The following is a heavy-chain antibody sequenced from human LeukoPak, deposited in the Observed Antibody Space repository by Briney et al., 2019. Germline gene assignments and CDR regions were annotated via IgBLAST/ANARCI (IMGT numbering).Heavy chain of an antibody. CDR3: AKFVPITIFGKYFDY. V-gene: IGHV3-23*01. J-gene: IGHJ4*02. Sequence: RRSLRLSCAASGFTFSSYAMSWVRQAPGKGLEWVSAISGSGGSTYYADSVKGRFTISRDNSKNTLYLQMNSLRAEDTAVYYCAKFVPITIFGKYFDYWGQGTLVTVSS. CDR2: ISGSGGST. D-gene: IGHD3-3*01. CDR1: GFTFSSYA.